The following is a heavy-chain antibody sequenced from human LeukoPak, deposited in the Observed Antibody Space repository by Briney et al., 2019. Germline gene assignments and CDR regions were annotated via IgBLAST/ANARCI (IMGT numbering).Heavy chain of an antibody. V-gene: IGHV3-21*01. CDR3: ASSYSNSSQLDY. CDR2: ISSSSSYI. J-gene: IGHJ4*02. Sequence: PGGSLRLSCAASGFTFSSYSMNWDRQAPGKGLEWVSSISSSSSYIYYADSVKGRFTISRDNAKNSLYLQMNSLRAEDTAVYYCASSYSNSSQLDYWGQGTLVTVSS. CDR1: GFTFSSYS. D-gene: IGHD6-6*01.